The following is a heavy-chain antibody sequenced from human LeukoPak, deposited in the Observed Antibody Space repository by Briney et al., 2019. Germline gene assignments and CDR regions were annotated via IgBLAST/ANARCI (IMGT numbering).Heavy chain of an antibody. J-gene: IGHJ5*02. D-gene: IGHD5-12*01. CDR1: GFTVSSSY. Sequence: GGSQRLFCAASGFTVSSSYMNWVRQAPGKGLEWVSIINSGGNTYYADSVKGRFTISRDNSKNTLYLQMNNLRAEDTAIYYCARHNRGDYDFFYLWGQGTLVTVSS. CDR2: INSGGNT. V-gene: IGHV3-53*01. CDR3: ARHNRGDYDFFYL.